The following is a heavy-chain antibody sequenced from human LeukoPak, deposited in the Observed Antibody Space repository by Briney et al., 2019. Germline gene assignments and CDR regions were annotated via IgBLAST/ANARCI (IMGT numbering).Heavy chain of an antibody. Sequence: SETLSLTCTVSGGSIGSGGYYWSWIRQHPGKGLEWIGYIYYSGSTYYNPSLKSRVTISVDTSKNQFSLKLSSVTAADTAVYYCAREAGSGWPDFDYWGQGTLVTVSS. CDR1: GGSIGSGGYY. J-gene: IGHJ4*02. CDR3: AREAGSGWPDFDY. D-gene: IGHD6-19*01. V-gene: IGHV4-31*03. CDR2: IYYSGST.